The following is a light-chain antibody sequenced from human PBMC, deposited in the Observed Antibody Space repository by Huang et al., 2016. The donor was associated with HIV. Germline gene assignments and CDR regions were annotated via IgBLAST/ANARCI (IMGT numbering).Light chain of an antibody. J-gene: IGKJ3*01. V-gene: IGKV3-20*01. CDR1: QSVSSRY. CDR3: QQYGTSRIFT. Sequence: EIVLTQSPGTLSLSPGERATLSCRASQSVSSRYLAWYQQKPGQAPRLLIYDASYRATGIPDRVSGSGSGTDFTLTISRLEPEDLAVYYCQQYGTSRIFTFGPGTRVDIK. CDR2: DAS.